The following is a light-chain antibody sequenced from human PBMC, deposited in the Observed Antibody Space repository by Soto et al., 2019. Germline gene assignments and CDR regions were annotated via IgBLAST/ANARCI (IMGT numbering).Light chain of an antibody. V-gene: IGKV1-17*01. CDR2: TAS. Sequence: DIQMTQSPSSLSASIGDGVNIXXRASQGIRNDLGWYQQKPGKAPQRXIYTASTLQSGVPSRFSGSGSGTEFTLTISSLQPEDFATYYCLQYNNYPLTFGPGTKVDIK. J-gene: IGKJ3*01. CDR1: QGIRND. CDR3: LQYNNYPLT.